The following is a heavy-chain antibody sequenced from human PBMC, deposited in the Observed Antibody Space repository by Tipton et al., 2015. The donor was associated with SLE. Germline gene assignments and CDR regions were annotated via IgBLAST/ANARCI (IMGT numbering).Heavy chain of an antibody. V-gene: IGHV4-34*01. CDR2: INHSGST. D-gene: IGHD3-10*01. CDR1: GGSFSGYY. Sequence: TLSLTCAVYGGSFSGYYWSWIRQPPGKGLEWIGEINHSGSTNYNQSLKSRVTISVDTSKNQFSLKLSSVTAADTAVYYCASVPGDGYWGQGTLVTVSS. J-gene: IGHJ4*02. CDR3: ASVPGDGY.